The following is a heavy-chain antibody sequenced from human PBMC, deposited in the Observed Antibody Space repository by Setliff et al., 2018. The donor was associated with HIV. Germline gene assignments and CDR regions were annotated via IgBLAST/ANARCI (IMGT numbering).Heavy chain of an antibody. CDR2: IIPIFGTT. V-gene: IGHV1-69*13. Sequence: SVKVSCKASGGTFSTYVITWVRQAPGQGLEWMGGIIPIFGTTNYAQKFQGRVTITADESTSTAYMELSSLRSEDTAVYYCARSFDTTIVVAGTGFDYWGQGTLVTVSS. J-gene: IGHJ4*02. D-gene: IGHD6-19*01. CDR3: ARSFDTTIVVAGTGFDY. CDR1: GGTFSTYV.